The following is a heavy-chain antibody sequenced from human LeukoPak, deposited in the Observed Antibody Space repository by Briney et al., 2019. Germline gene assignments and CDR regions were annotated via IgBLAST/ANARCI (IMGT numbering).Heavy chain of an antibody. Sequence: ASVKVSCKAPGYTFTSYYMHWVRQAPGQGLEWMGIINPSGGSTSYAQKFQGRVTMTRDTSTSTVYMELSSLRSEDTAVYYCAYSGAANWFDPWGQGTLVTVSS. D-gene: IGHD2-21*01. V-gene: IGHV1-46*01. CDR1: GYTFTSYY. CDR2: INPSGGST. J-gene: IGHJ5*02. CDR3: AYSGAANWFDP.